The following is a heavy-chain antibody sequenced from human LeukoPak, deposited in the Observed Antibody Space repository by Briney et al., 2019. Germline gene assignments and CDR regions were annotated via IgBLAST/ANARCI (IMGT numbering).Heavy chain of an antibody. Sequence: PSETLSLTCAVYGGSFSGYYWSWIRQPPGKGLEWIGEINHSGSTNYNPSLKSRVTISVDTSKNQFSLKLSSVTAADTAVYYCARGRRRHPFDIWGQGTMVTVSS. CDR1: GGSFSGYY. CDR2: INHSGST. CDR3: ARGRRRHPFDI. V-gene: IGHV4-34*01. J-gene: IGHJ3*02.